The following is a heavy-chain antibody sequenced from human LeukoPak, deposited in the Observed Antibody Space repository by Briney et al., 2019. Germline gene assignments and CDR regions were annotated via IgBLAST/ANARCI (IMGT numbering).Heavy chain of an antibody. J-gene: IGHJ4*02. CDR2: IYYSGST. D-gene: IGHD3-10*01. V-gene: IGHV4-39*01. CDR3: ASRSLWFGEWLDY. CDR1: GGSISSSSYY. Sequence: SETLSLTCTVSGGSISSSSYYWGWIRQPPGKGLEWIGSIYYSGSTYYNPSLKSRVTISVDTSKNQFSLKLSSVTAADTAVYYCASRSLWFGEWLDYWGQGTLVTVSS.